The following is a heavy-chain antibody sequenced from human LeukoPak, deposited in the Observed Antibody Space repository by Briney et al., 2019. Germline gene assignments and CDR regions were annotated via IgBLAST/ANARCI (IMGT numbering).Heavy chain of an antibody. V-gene: IGHV3-23*01. J-gene: IGHJ5*02. CDR2: ISTTVGNT. CDR3: TKRAEFGGFDP. CDR1: GFTFSTSA. D-gene: IGHD3-10*01. Sequence: GGSLRLSCAASGFTFSTSAMSGVRQAPGKGLEWVSSISTTVGNTYYADSVKGRFTISRDNSNHTLYLQMNSLTAEDTAVYYCTKRAEFGGFDPWGQGTLVTVSS.